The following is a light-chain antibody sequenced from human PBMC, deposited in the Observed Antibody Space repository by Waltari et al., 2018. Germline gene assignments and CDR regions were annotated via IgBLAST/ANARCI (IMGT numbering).Light chain of an antibody. CDR2: RDT. V-gene: IGLV3-1*01. CDR3: CSFAGSHTYVV. CDR1: KLGDKS. Sequence: SYELTQPPSVPVSPGQTASISCSGDKLGDKSACWYQQKPGQSPVLVTYRDTKRPSGIPDRFSGSKSGNTATLTISGTQTEDEADYYCCSFAGSHTYVVFGGGTKLTVL. J-gene: IGLJ2*01.